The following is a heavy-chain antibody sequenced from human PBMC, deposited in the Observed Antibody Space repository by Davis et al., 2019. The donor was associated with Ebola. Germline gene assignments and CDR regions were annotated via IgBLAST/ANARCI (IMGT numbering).Heavy chain of an antibody. V-gene: IGHV3-48*02. Sequence: GGSLRLSCVASGFTFSSYSMNWVRQAPGKGLEWVSYIHSSGSPVYYANSVKGRFTISRDDAKSSLYLQMNSLRDEDTALYYCSIVATRGRFDCWGQGTLVTVFS. CDR2: IHSSGSPV. CDR1: GFTFSSYS. J-gene: IGHJ4*02. CDR3: SIVATRGRFDC.